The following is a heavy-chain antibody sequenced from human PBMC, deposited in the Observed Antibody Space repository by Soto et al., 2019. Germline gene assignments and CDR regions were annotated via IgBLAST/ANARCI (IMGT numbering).Heavy chain of an antibody. CDR3: ARNYYDSSDFDY. D-gene: IGHD3-22*01. Sequence: QLQLQESGPGLVKPSETLSLTCTVSGGSISSYYWNWIRQPPGKGLEWIGNIYYSGSTNYNPSLKGRVTISLDTSKNQFSLKLRSVTAADTAVYYCARNYYDSSDFDYWGQGTLVTVSS. V-gene: IGHV4-59*01. CDR2: IYYSGST. CDR1: GGSISSYY. J-gene: IGHJ4*02.